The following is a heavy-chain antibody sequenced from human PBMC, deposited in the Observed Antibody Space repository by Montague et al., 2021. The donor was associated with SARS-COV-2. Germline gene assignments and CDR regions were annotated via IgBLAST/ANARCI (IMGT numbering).Heavy chain of an antibody. CDR3: ARLDETYYYYFGLDL. D-gene: IGHD2-2*03. V-gene: IGHV4-39*01. CDR2: IYYSGST. CDR1: GGSISSSSYY. Sequence: SETLSLTCTVSGGSISSSSYYWGWIRQPPGKGLEWIGSIYYSGSTYYNPSLKSRVTISVDTSKSQFSLKLSSVTAADTAVYYCARLDETYYYYFGLDLWGQGTTVTVSS. J-gene: IGHJ6*02.